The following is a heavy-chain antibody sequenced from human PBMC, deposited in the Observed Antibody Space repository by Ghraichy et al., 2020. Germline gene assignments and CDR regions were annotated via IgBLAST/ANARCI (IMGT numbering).Heavy chain of an antibody. CDR2: IYHSGST. Sequence: SETLSLTCAVSGGSISSSNWWSWVRQPPGKGLEWIGEIYHSGSTNYNPSLKSRVTISVDKSKNQFSLKLSSVTAADTAVYYCVSDILRDGYNYGFDYWGQGTLVTVSS. V-gene: IGHV4-4*02. J-gene: IGHJ4*02. CDR1: GGSISSSNW. CDR3: VSDILRDGYNYGFDY. D-gene: IGHD5-24*01.